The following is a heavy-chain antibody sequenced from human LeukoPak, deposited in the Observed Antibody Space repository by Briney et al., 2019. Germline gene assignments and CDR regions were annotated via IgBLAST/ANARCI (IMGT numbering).Heavy chain of an antibody. CDR2: IRGGGHGP. V-gene: IGHV3-23*01. D-gene: IGHD4-17*01. J-gene: IGHJ3*02. CDR1: GFTFSDYA. CDR3: ERDPNGDYVGAFDM. Sequence: PGGSLTLSCTASGFTFSDYAMMWVRQSPGKGPEWVAAIRGGGHGPFYADSVRGRFTISRDNSKYTLFLQMDSLRAEDTAVYYCERDPNGDYVGAFDMWGPGTMVTVSS.